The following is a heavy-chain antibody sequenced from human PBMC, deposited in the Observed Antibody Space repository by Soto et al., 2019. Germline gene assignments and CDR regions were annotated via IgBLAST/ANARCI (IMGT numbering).Heavy chain of an antibody. D-gene: IGHD2-15*01. CDR1: GGSFSGYY. Sequence: PSETLSLTCAVYGGSFSGYYWSWIRQPPGKGLEWIGEINHSGSTNYNPSLKSRVTISVDTSKNQLSLKLSSVTAADTAVYYCARQVVAATTLDYWGQGXLVTVYS. CDR3: ARQVVAATTLDY. J-gene: IGHJ4*02. V-gene: IGHV4-34*01. CDR2: INHSGST.